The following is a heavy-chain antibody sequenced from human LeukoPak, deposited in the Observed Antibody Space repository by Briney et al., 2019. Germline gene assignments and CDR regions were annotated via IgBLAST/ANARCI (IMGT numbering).Heavy chain of an antibody. CDR3: TTGDYGDSLGYYGMDV. Sequence: PGGSLRLSCAASGFTFSSYSRNWVRQAPAKGLEWVSSISSSSSYIYYADSVKGRFTISRDNAKNSLYLQMNSLKTEDTAVYYCTTGDYGDSLGYYGMDVWGQGTTVTVSS. D-gene: IGHD4-17*01. V-gene: IGHV3-21*03. CDR2: ISSSSSYI. CDR1: GFTFSSYS. J-gene: IGHJ6*02.